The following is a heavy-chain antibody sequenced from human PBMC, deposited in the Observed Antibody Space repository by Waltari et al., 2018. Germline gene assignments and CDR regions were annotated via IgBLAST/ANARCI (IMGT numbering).Heavy chain of an antibody. V-gene: IGHV3-23*04. D-gene: IGHD2-21*02. CDR3: AKAHDSDAFDI. J-gene: IGHJ3*02. Sequence: VQLVQSGAEVKKPGASVKVSCKASGYTFTGYYMHWVRQAPGKGLEWVSAISSSGGSTYYADSVKGRFTISRDNSKNTLYLQMHSLRAEDTAVYYCAKAHDSDAFDIWGQGTMVTVSS. CDR2: ISSSGGST. CDR1: GYTFTGYY.